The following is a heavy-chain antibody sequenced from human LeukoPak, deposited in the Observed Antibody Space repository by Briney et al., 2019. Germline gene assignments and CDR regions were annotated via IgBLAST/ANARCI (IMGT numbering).Heavy chain of an antibody. CDR2: ISGSGGST. D-gene: IGHD3-10*01. CDR3: AKDYYYGSGSYYTEFDY. Sequence: GGSLRLSCAASKFTFSSYAMSWVRQAPGKGLEWVSAISGSGGSTYYADSVKGRFTISGDNSKNTLYLQMNSLRAEDTAVYYCAKDYYYGSGSYYTEFDYWGQGTLVTVSS. V-gene: IGHV3-23*01. CDR1: KFTFSSYA. J-gene: IGHJ4*02.